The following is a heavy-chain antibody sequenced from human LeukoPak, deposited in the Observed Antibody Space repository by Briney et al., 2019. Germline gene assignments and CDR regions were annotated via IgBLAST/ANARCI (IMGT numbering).Heavy chain of an antibody. J-gene: IGHJ5*02. V-gene: IGHV1-18*01. D-gene: IGHD3-10*01. CDR2: ISGYNGNT. CDR1: GYTFTSYG. CDR3: ARRFYGSGSYGFDP. Sequence: GASVKVSCKASGYTFTSYGISWVRQAPGQGLEWMGWISGYNGNTNYAQKLQGRVTMTTDTSTSTAYMELRSLRSDDTAVYYCARRFYGSGSYGFDPWGQGTLVTVSS.